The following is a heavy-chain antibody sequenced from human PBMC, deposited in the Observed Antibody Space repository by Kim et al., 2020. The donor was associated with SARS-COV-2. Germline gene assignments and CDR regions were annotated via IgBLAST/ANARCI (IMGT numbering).Heavy chain of an antibody. CDR2: ISWNSGSI. Sequence: GGSLRLSCAASGFTFGDSAMHWVRQAPGKGLEWVSGISWNSGSIGYGYSVKGRFTISRDNAKNSLYLQMNSLRAEDTALYYCAKDYYDSGGFFDYWGPGTLVTVPS. CDR3: AKDYYDSGGFFDY. V-gene: IGHV3-9*01. CDR1: GFTFGDSA. J-gene: IGHJ4*02. D-gene: IGHD3-22*01.